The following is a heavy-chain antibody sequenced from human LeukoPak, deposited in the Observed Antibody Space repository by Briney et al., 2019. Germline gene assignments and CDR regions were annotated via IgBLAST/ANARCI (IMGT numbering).Heavy chain of an antibody. V-gene: IGHV1-18*01. Sequence: ASVKVSCKASGYTFTSYGISWVRQAPGQGLEWMGWISAYNGNTNYAQKLQGRVTMTTDTSTSTAYMELRSLRSEDTAVYYCARVGGGRYCSRTSCYMRGWFDPWGQGTLVTVSS. D-gene: IGHD2-2*02. CDR2: ISAYNGNT. J-gene: IGHJ5*02. CDR1: GYTFTSYG. CDR3: ARVGGGRYCSRTSCYMRGWFDP.